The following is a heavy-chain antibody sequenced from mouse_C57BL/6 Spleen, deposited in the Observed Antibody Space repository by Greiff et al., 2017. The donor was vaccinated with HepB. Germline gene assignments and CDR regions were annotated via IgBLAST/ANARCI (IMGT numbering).Heavy chain of an antibody. CDR3: TRGVYYGYDGRGYFDY. V-gene: IGHV5-9-1*02. D-gene: IGHD2-2*01. Sequence: EVMLVESGEGLVKPGGSLKLSCAASGFTFSSYAMSWVRQTPEKRLEWVAYISSGGDYIYYADTVKGRFTISRDNARNTLYLQMSSLKSEDTAMYYRTRGVYYGYDGRGYFDYWGQGTTLTVSS. J-gene: IGHJ2*01. CDR2: ISSGGDYI. CDR1: GFTFSSYA.